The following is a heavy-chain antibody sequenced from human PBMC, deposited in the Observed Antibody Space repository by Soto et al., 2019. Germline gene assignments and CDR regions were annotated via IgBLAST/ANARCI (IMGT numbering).Heavy chain of an antibody. CDR1: GFTFSSYW. V-gene: IGHV3-7*03. J-gene: IGHJ4*02. CDR3: ARVPSEDYYDRSGYIDS. Sequence: EVQLVESGGGLVQPGGSLRLSCAASGFTFSSYWMSWVRQATGKGLEWVANIKQDGSEKYYVDSVKGRFTISRDNAKNSLYLQMNSLRAEDTDGYYCARVPSEDYYDRSGYIDSWGQGTLVTVSS. CDR2: IKQDGSEK. D-gene: IGHD3-22*01.